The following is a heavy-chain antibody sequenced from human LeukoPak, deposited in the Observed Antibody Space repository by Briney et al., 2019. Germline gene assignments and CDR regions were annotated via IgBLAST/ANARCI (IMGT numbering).Heavy chain of an antibody. Sequence: SETLSLTCSVSGGSISDYYWNWIRQPPGKGLEWIGEINHSGSTNYNPSLKSRVTISVDTSKNQFSLKLSSVTAADTAVYYCAREYQLLSNAFDIWGQGTMVTVSS. CDR2: INHSGST. J-gene: IGHJ3*02. V-gene: IGHV4-34*01. D-gene: IGHD2-2*01. CDR3: AREYQLLSNAFDI. CDR1: GGSISDYY.